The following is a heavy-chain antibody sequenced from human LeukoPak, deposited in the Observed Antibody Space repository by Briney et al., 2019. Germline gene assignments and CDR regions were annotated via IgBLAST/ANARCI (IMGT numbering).Heavy chain of an antibody. J-gene: IGHJ4*02. CDR1: GGSIRSYY. D-gene: IGHD3-22*01. CDR3: ARLTYYDSSGYYIDY. CDR2: IYYSGIT. Sequence: SETLSLTCTVSGGSIRSYYWSWIRQPPGKGLEWIGYIYYSGITNYNPSLKSRVTISVDMSRNQFSLKLSSVTAADTAVYYCARLTYYDSSGYYIDYRGQGTLVTVSS. V-gene: IGHV4-59*08.